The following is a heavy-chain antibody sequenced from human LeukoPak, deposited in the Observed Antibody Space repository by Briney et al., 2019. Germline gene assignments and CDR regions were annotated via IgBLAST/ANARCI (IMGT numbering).Heavy chain of an antibody. CDR1: GGSISTYY. J-gene: IGHJ4*02. D-gene: IGHD3-10*01. CDR2: ISSSGST. Sequence: SETLSLTCTVSGGSISTYYWSWIRQPAGKGLEWIGRISSSGSTNYNPSLKSRLTMSIDTSKNQFSLNLTSLTAADTAVYYCARSDSGTYYTGLFDFWGQGTLVTVSS. CDR3: ARSDSGTYYTGLFDF. V-gene: IGHV4-4*07.